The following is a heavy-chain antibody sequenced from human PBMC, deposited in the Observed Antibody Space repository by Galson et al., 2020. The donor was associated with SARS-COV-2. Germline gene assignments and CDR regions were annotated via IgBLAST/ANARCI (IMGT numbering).Heavy chain of an antibody. V-gene: IGHV3-74*01. J-gene: IGHJ3*02. Sequence: GESLKISCAASGFTFTDYWMHWVRQAPGRGLVWVSRINSDGSITNYPDSVKGRFTISRDNAKNTLYLQMDSLRAEDTAVYYCVRRDAFDMWGQGTMVTVS. CDR1: GFTFTDYW. CDR2: INSDGSIT. CDR3: VRRDAFDM.